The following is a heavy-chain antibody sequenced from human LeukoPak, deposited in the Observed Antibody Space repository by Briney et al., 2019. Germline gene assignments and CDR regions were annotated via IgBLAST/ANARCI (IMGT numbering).Heavy chain of an antibody. Sequence: SETLSLTCTVSGASISNYYWSWIRQPAGKGLEWIGRISTSGSTNYNPSLKSRVTMSVDTSKNQFSLKLSSVTAADTAVYYCARVITMVRGVIGLDPWGQGTLVTVSS. CDR1: GASISNYY. CDR3: ARVITMVRGVIGLDP. D-gene: IGHD3-10*01. CDR2: ISTSGST. J-gene: IGHJ5*02. V-gene: IGHV4-4*07.